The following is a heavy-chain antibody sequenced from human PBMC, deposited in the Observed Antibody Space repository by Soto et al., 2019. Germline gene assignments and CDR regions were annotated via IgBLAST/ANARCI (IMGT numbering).Heavy chain of an antibody. CDR3: VTKQLWYPYNWCDP. CDR1: GQSLAGLG. CDR2: FDHEEGET. V-gene: IGHV1-24*01. Sequence: QVQLLQSGPEVKKPGASVKVSCKASGQSLAGLGIHWVRQAPGKGLEWMGGFDHEEGETIYAQNFQGRVTMTEDTSRDTAYMELTRLRADDTAVYYCVTKQLWYPYNWCDPWGQGTLVTVSS. J-gene: IGHJ5*02. D-gene: IGHD6-13*01.